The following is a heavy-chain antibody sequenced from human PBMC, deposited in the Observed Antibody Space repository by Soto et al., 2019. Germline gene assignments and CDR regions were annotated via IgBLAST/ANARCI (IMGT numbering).Heavy chain of an antibody. CDR2: ISYDGSNK. J-gene: IGHJ4*02. D-gene: IGHD6-6*01. CDR1: GFTFSSYG. Sequence: RGSLRLSCAASGFTFSSYGMHWVRQAPGKGLEWVAVISYDGSNKYYADSVKGRFTISRDNSKNTLYLQMNSLRAEDTAVYYCASSSFDYWGQGTLVTVSS. V-gene: IGHV3-30*03. CDR3: ASSSFDY.